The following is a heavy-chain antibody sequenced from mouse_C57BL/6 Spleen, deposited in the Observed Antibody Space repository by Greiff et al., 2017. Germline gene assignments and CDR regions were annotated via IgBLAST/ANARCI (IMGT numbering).Heavy chain of an antibody. CDR1: GFSLTSYG. V-gene: IGHV2-6-1*01. J-gene: IGHJ4*01. CDR2: IWSDGST. Sequence: VQLQQSGPGLVAPSQSLSITCTVSGFSLTSYGVHWVRQPPGKGLEWLVVIWSDGSTTYNSALKSRLSISKDNSKSQVFLKMNSLQTDDTAMYYCARHGTIVTTYYAMDYWGQGTSVTVSS. D-gene: IGHD2-5*01. CDR3: ARHGTIVTTYYAMDY.